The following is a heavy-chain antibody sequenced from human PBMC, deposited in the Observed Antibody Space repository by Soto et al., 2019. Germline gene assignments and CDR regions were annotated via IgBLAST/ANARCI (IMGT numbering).Heavy chain of an antibody. Sequence: GGSLRLSCAASGFTFSSYGMHWVRQAPGKGLEWVAVISYDGSNKYYADSVKGRFTISRDNSKNTLYLQMNSLRAEDTAVYYCAKANYYGSGNYYGYYYGMDVWGQGTTVTVSS. D-gene: IGHD3-10*01. CDR1: GFTFSSYG. CDR2: ISYDGSNK. CDR3: AKANYYGSGNYYGYYYGMDV. J-gene: IGHJ6*02. V-gene: IGHV3-30*18.